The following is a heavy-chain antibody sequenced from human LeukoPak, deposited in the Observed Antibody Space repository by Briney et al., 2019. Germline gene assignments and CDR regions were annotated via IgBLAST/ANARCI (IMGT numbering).Heavy chain of an antibody. CDR2: VSYDGSNK. CDR1: GFTFSSYG. Sequence: PGGSLRLSCAASGFTFSSYGMHWVHQAPGKGLEWVAVVSYDGSNKYYADSVKGRFTISRVNSKNTLYLQMNSLRAEDTAVYYCAKDGGCSSTTCYSPYYFDYWGQGTLVTVSS. V-gene: IGHV3-30*18. CDR3: AKDGGCSSTTCYSPYYFDY. D-gene: IGHD2-2*01. J-gene: IGHJ4*02.